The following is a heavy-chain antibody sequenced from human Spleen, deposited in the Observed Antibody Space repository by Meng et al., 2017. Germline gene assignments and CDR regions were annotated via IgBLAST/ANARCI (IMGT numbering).Heavy chain of an antibody. CDR3: ARDASGWYYYYGMDV. CDR1: GFTFSNAW. J-gene: IGHJ6*02. D-gene: IGHD6-19*01. CDR2: IKQDGSEK. V-gene: IGHV3-7*01. Sequence: GGSLRLSCEGTGFTFSNAWMTWVRQAPGKGLEGVANIKQDGSEKYYVDSVKGRFTIARDNAKNSLYLQMNSLRAEDTAVYYCARDASGWYYYYGMDVWGQGTTVNVSS.